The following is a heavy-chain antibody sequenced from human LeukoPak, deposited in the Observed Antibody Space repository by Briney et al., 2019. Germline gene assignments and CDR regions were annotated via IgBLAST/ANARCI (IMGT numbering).Heavy chain of an antibody. D-gene: IGHD3-22*01. Sequence: SVKVSCKASAYSFTNYGLTWVRQAPGQVLECMGWISGHNGNTAYGQKVQGRVPMTTDTSTSTAYMELRSLRSDDTAVYYCARVKTYYYDSSGYSTGPHYYYYGMDVWGQGTTVTVSS. CDR3: ARVKTYYYDSSGYSTGPHYYYYGMDV. CDR1: AYSFTNYG. CDR2: ISGHNGNT. V-gene: IGHV1-18*01. J-gene: IGHJ6*02.